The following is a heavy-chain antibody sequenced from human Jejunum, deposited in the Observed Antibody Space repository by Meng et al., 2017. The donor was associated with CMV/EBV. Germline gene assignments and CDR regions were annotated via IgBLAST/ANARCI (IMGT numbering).Heavy chain of an antibody. Sequence: SGFSFSDYGMHWVRQAPGKGLEWVAFIRYDGTNKYYTDSVKGRFTISRDNSKNTVNLQMRSLRAEDTAVYYCAKGHSGYDLDVLDVWGQGTMVTVSS. CDR1: GFSFSDYG. CDR2: IRYDGTNK. V-gene: IGHV3-30*02. CDR3: AKGHSGYDLDVLDV. J-gene: IGHJ3*01. D-gene: IGHD5-12*01.